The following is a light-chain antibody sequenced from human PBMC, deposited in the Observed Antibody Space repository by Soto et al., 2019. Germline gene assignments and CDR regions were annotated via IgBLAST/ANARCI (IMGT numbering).Light chain of an antibody. CDR1: NSDVGAFNY. Sequence: QSALTQPPSVSGSPGQSVTISCTGTNSDVGAFNYVSWYQQYPGEAPKLLLSGVTKRPSGVPDRFFGSKSGNTASLTISGLQTEDEADYYCSSYGGNYDLLFGGGTKVTVL. CDR2: GVT. V-gene: IGLV2-11*01. CDR3: SSYGGNYDLL. J-gene: IGLJ2*01.